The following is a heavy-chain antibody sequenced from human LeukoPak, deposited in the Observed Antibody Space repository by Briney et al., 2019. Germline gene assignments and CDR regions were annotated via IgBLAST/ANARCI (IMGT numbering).Heavy chain of an antibody. CDR2: IIPILGIT. V-gene: IGHV1-69*04. D-gene: IGHD3-22*01. CDR1: GGSFSRYA. CDR3: ARDVHYYYDSSGYLVDY. J-gene: IGHJ4*02. Sequence: GSSVKVSCKASGGSFSRYAISWMRQAPGQGLEWMGRIIPILGITNYAQNFQGRVTITADKSTSTAYMELSSLRSEDTAVYYCARDVHYYYDSSGYLVDYWGQGTLVTVSS.